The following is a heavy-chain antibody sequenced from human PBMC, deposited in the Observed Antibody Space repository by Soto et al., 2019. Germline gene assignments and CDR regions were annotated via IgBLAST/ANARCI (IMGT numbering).Heavy chain of an antibody. CDR2: INHSGNT. Sequence: QVQLQQWGAGLLKPSETLSLTCAVYGGSFSGYYWSWIRQPPGKGLEWIGEINHSGNTNYNPSLKSRVTISVDTSKNQFSLKLSSVTAADTAVYYCAASLGDFWTGYPGATIDYWGQGTLVTVSS. CDR1: GGSFSGYY. J-gene: IGHJ4*02. V-gene: IGHV4-34*01. CDR3: AASLGDFWTGYPGATIDY. D-gene: IGHD3-3*01.